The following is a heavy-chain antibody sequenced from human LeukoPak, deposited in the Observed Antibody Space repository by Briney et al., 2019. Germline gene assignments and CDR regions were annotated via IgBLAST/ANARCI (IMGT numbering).Heavy chain of an antibody. CDR2: IYPGDSDT. V-gene: IGHV5-51*01. Sequence: GESLKISCTGSGYTFTTYWIGWVRQMPGKGLGWMGIIYPGDSDTRYSPSFQGQVTISADKSISTAYLQWSSLKASDTAMYYCARGAYCGGDCSMISYWGQGTLVTVSS. CDR1: GYTFTTYW. J-gene: IGHJ4*02. CDR3: ARGAYCGGDCSMISY. D-gene: IGHD2-21*02.